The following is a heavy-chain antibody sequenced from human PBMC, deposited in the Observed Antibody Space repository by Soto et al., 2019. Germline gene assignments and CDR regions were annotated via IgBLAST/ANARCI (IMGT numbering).Heavy chain of an antibody. V-gene: IGHV3-30*18. J-gene: IGHJ4*02. CDR1: GFTFSSYG. CDR2: ISYDGSNK. D-gene: IGHD3-10*01. CDR3: AKALPGGFGALGPY. Sequence: QVQLVESGGGVVQPGRSLRLSCAASGFTFSSYGMHWVRQAPGKGLEWVAVISYDGSNKYYADSVKGRFTISRDNSKNTPYLQMNRLRAEDTAVYYCAKALPGGFGALGPYWGQGTLVTVSS.